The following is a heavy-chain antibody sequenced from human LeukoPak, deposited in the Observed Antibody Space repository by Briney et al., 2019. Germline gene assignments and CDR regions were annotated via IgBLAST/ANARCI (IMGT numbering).Heavy chain of an antibody. D-gene: IGHD5-12*01. CDR3: AREDSYRVATLPHYGMDV. V-gene: IGHV3-48*03. CDR1: GFILSTYE. J-gene: IGHJ6*02. Sequence: GGSLTLSCASSGFILSTYEINWVRPVPGKGREWVSHISSSGSSKNYEDYVKGRSTIARDNAKSSLYLQMVSLRAEDTAVYYCAREDSYRVATLPHYGMDVWGQGTTVTVSS. CDR2: ISSSGSSK.